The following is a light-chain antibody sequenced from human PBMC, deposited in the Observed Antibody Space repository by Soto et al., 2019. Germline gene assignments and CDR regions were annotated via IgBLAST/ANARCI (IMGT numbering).Light chain of an antibody. V-gene: IGKV1-5*03. Sequence: DIQMTQSPSTLSAFVGDRVTITCRASQRTSGWLAWYQQKTGKAPKLLIYKASSLESGIPSRFSGSGSGTEFTLTITSPQPDDFATYYCQQYKSYSWSFGQGTKVDI. J-gene: IGKJ1*01. CDR3: QQYKSYSWS. CDR2: KAS. CDR1: QRTSGW.